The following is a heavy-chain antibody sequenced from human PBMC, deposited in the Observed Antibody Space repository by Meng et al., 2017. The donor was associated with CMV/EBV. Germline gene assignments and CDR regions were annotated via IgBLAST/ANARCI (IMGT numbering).Heavy chain of an antibody. CDR1: GYTFTSYD. CDR2: MNPNSGNT. V-gene: IGHV1-8*01. Sequence: ASVKVSCKASGYTFTSYDINWVRQATGQGLEWMGWMNPNSGNTGYAQKFQGRVTMTRNTSISTAYMELSSLRSEDTAVYYCARAPSPLYCSSTSCYTGGMDVWGQRTTVTVSS. D-gene: IGHD2-2*02. J-gene: IGHJ6*02. CDR3: ARAPSPLYCSSTSCYTGGMDV.